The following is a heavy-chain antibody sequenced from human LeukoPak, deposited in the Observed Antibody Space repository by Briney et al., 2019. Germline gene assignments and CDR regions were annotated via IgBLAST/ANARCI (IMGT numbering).Heavy chain of an antibody. CDR1: GGSISSSSYY. J-gene: IGHJ5*02. Sequence: SETLSLTCTVSGGSISSSSYYWGWIRQPPGKGLEWIGSIYYSGSTYYNPSLKSRVTISVDTSKNQFSLKLSSVTAADTAVYYCARRGGTVTYNWFDPWGQGTLVTVSS. CDR3: ARRGGTVTYNWFDP. V-gene: IGHV4-39*01. CDR2: IYYSGST. D-gene: IGHD4-17*01.